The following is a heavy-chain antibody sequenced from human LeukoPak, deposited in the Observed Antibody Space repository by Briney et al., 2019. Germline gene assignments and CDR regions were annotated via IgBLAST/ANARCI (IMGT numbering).Heavy chain of an antibody. CDR3: ARSGESGWYWFDY. J-gene: IGHJ4*02. CDR2: INPSGGST. D-gene: IGHD6-19*01. CDR1: GYTFTGYY. V-gene: IGHV1-46*01. Sequence: GASVKVSCKASGYTFTGYYMHWVRQAPGQGLEWMGIINPSGGSTSYAQRFQGRVTMTRDTSTSTVYMELSSLRSEDTAVYYCARSGESGWYWFDYWGQGTLVTVSS.